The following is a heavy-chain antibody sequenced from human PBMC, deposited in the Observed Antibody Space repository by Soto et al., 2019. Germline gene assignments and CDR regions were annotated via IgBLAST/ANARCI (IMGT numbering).Heavy chain of an antibody. CDR1: GGSISGDYY. V-gene: IGHV4-30-4*08. J-gene: IGHJ4*02. CDR3: ARGRARWPGYFDS. D-gene: IGHD2-15*01. CDR2: IYYSGSS. Sequence: QVRLHESGPGLVKPSQTLSLTCSVSGGSISGDYYWSWIRQSPEKGLEWIGYIYYSGSSYSNPALQSRLSMSLDTSKNQFSLKLRSVTAADTAVYYCARGRARWPGYFDSWGQGALVAVSS.